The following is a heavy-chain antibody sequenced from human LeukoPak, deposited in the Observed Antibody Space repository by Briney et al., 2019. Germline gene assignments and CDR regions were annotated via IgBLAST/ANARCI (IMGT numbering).Heavy chain of an antibody. CDR3: VRAYPPLRTSAAGDH. V-gene: IGHV3-21*01. Sequence: PGGSLRLSCTASGFTLSDCDMNWVRQAPGSGLESVSAISYRISPTYYADSVKGRFTISRDNAKNSLYLQMDSLRAEDTAVYYCVRAYPPLRTSAAGDHWGQGTLVTVSS. J-gene: IGHJ4*02. CDR1: GFTLSDCD. CDR2: ISYRISPT. D-gene: IGHD6-25*01.